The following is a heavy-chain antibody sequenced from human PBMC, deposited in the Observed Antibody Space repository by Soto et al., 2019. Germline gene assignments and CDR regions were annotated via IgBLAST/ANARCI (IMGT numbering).Heavy chain of an antibody. CDR2: IFDNRNT. V-gene: IGHV4-59*11. CDR1: GGSISSHY. Sequence: ETLSLTCIVSGGSISSHYWSWIRQPPGKGLEWIGYIFDNRNTNYNPSLRSRVSMSVDTSKNQFSLMLRSVSAADTAVYYCARSVAVSADYFYYGLDVWGHGTTVTVSS. CDR3: ARSVAVSADYFYYGLDV. J-gene: IGHJ6*02. D-gene: IGHD6-19*01.